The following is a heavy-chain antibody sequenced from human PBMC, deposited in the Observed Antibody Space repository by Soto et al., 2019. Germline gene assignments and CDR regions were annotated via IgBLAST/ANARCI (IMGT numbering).Heavy chain of an antibody. CDR3: ARGTTVVTPTGAFDI. J-gene: IGHJ3*02. CDR1: GGSISSSSYY. CDR2: IYYSGST. V-gene: IGHV4-39*01. D-gene: IGHD4-17*01. Sequence: QLQLQESGPGLVKPSETLSLTCTVSGGSISSSSYYWGWIRQPPGKGLEWIGRIYYSGSTYYNPSLKSRVTISVDTSKNQFSLKLSSVTAADTAVYYCARGTTVVTPTGAFDIWGQGTMVTVSS.